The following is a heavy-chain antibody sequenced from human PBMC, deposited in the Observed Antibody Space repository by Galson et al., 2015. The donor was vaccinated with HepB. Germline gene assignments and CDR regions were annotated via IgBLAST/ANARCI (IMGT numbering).Heavy chain of an antibody. CDR2: ISGSGGAT. D-gene: IGHD3-10*01. Sequence: SLRLSCAASGFTFSSFTMSWVRQAPGKGLEWVSTISGSGGATYYADSVKGRLTISRDNSNNTLYLQINSLRAEDTAVYYCAKDFRVRGIIMLYFYYWGQGTLVTVSS. CDR1: GFTFSSFT. V-gene: IGHV3-23*01. CDR3: AKDFRVRGIIMLYFYY. J-gene: IGHJ4*02.